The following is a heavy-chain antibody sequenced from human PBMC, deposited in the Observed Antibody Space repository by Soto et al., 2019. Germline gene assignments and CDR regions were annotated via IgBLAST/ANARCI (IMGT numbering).Heavy chain of an antibody. V-gene: IGHV3-23*01. Sequence: EVQLLESGGDLVQPGGSLRLDCTASGFPFVSCAMNWVRQAPGKGLEWVSAISAGGTAFYADSVKGRFTISRDNYRDTVYLQMDSLSAEDTAVYFCAKAPFDIAARPSPIDYWGQGNLVTVSS. CDR3: AKAPFDIAARPSPIDY. J-gene: IGHJ4*02. CDR2: ISAGGTA. D-gene: IGHD2-2*01. CDR1: GFPFVSCA.